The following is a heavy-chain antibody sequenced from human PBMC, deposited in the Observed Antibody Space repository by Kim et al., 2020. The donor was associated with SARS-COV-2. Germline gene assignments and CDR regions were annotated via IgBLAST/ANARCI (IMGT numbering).Heavy chain of an antibody. J-gene: IGHJ6*02. Sequence: DSGKGRFTISRENSKNTLYLQMNSLRAEDTAVYYCANGGYSSSWDYYGMDVWGQGTTVTVSS. D-gene: IGHD6-13*01. CDR3: ANGGYSSSWDYYGMDV. V-gene: IGHV3-23*01.